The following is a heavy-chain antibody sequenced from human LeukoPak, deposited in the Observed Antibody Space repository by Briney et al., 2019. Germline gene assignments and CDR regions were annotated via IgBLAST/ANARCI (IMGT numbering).Heavy chain of an antibody. J-gene: IGHJ4*02. CDR1: GFTFSSYG. Sequence: PGGSLRLSCAASGFTFSSYGMHWVRQAPGKGLEWVAFIRYDGSNKYYADSVKGRFTISRDNSKNTLYLQMNSLGAEDTAVYYCARVLSMGYYDFWSGYYLPIGFDYWGQGTLVTVSS. D-gene: IGHD3-3*01. V-gene: IGHV3-30*02. CDR3: ARVLSMGYYDFWSGYYLPIGFDY. CDR2: IRYDGSNK.